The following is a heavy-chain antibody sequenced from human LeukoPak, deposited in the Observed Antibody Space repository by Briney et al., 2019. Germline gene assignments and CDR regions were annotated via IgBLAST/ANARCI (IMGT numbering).Heavy chain of an antibody. V-gene: IGHV1-46*01. J-gene: IGHJ4*02. CDR3: ARGAFEPPTYWYSSGTPESSPFDY. CDR2: INPSGGST. D-gene: IGHD6-19*01. CDR1: GYTFTSYY. Sequence: ASVTVSCKASGYTFTSYYMHWVRQAPGQGLEWMGIINPSGGSTNYAQKSQGRVTMTRDTSTSTVYMELSSLRSEDTAVYYCARGAFEPPTYWYSSGTPESSPFDYWGQGTLVTVSS.